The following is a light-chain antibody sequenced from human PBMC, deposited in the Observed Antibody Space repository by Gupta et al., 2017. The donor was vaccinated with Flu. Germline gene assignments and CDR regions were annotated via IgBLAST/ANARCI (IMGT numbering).Light chain of an antibody. CDR2: AAS. CDR1: QRISSY. Sequence: IQITQSPSSLSASVGDRVTITCRARQRISSYLNWYQQKPGKAPKLLIYAASRVQSGVPSRFSGRGSGTDCTLTISRLQPEDGATYYGQKSESPRYMFGQGTKVENK. J-gene: IGKJ2*01. V-gene: IGKV1-39*01. CDR3: QKSESPRYM.